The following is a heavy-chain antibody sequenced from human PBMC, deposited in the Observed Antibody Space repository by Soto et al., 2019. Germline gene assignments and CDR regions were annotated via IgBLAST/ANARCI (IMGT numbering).Heavy chain of an antibody. CDR2: INSDGSST. Sequence: GGSLRLSCAASGFTFSSSWIHWVRQAPGKGLVWVSRINSDGSSTSYADPVKGRFTISRDNAKNTLYLQMNSLRAEDTAVYYCAREYSSSRYFDYWGQGTLVTVSS. CDR1: GFTFSSSW. V-gene: IGHV3-74*01. D-gene: IGHD6-13*01. J-gene: IGHJ4*02. CDR3: AREYSSSRYFDY.